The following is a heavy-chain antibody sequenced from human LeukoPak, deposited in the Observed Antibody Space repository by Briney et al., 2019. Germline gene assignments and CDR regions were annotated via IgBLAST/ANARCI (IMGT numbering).Heavy chain of an antibody. CDR2: ISYDGSNK. V-gene: IGHV3-30*18. J-gene: IGHJ4*02. CDR3: AKATYRSSSSLVDY. D-gene: IGHD6-13*01. Sequence: SGGSLRLSCAASGFTFSSYGMHWVRQAPGKGLEWVAVISYDGSNKYYADSVKGQFTISRDNSKNTLYLQMNSLRAEDTAVYYCAKATYRSSSSLVDYWGQGTLVTVSS. CDR1: GFTFSSYG.